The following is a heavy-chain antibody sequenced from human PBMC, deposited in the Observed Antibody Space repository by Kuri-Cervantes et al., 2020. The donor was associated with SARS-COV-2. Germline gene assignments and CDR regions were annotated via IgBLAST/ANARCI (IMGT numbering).Heavy chain of an antibody. CDR3: ARDIGDWNPDGFDI. Sequence: ASVKVSCKAPETTFPNYDINWARQATGQGLEWMGMVKTNSGNTLYAQIFQGRVTMTRITSISTAYMELSSLRFEDAAVYYCARDIGDWNPDGFDIWGQGTMVTVSS. D-gene: IGHD1-1*01. J-gene: IGHJ3*02. V-gene: IGHV1-8*01. CDR1: ETTFPNYD. CDR2: VKTNSGNT.